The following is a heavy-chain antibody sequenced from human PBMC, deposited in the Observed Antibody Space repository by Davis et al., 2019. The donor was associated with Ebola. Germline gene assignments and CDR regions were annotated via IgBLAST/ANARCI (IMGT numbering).Heavy chain of an antibody. V-gene: IGHV3-21*01. CDR2: ISSSSSYI. Sequence: GGSLRLSCAASGFTFSSYSMSWVRQAPGKGLEWVSSISSSSSYIYYADSVKGRFTISRDNAKNSLYLQMNSLRAEDTAVYYCARDPAGTWYFDYWGQGTLVTVSS. J-gene: IGHJ4*02. CDR1: GFTFSSYS. CDR3: ARDPAGTWYFDY.